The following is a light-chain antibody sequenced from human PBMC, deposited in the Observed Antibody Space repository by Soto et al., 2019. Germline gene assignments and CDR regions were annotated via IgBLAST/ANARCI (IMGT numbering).Light chain of an antibody. Sequence: QYALTQPPSASGSPGQSVTISCTGTSSDVGAYNYVSWYQQHPGKVPKLIIYEVSKRPSGVPDRFSASKSGNAASLTVSGLQAEDEADYYCSSYAGSNSVVFGGGTKVTVL. CDR2: EVS. CDR3: SSYAGSNSVV. V-gene: IGLV2-8*01. CDR1: SSDVGAYNY. J-gene: IGLJ2*01.